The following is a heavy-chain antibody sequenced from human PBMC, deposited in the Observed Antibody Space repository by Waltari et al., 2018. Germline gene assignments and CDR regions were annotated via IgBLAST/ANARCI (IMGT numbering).Heavy chain of an antibody. Sequence: EVQLGQSGAEVKKPGESLKISCKGSGYSFTSYWIGWVRQMPGKGLEWMGSSVSGVSDPRYSPAFQGQVTISADKSISTAYLQWSSLKASDTAMYYCARPLGYCTGGVCPAGYWGQGTLVTVSS. D-gene: IGHD2-8*02. V-gene: IGHV5-51*01. CDR1: GYSFTSYW. CDR3: ARPLGYCTGGVCPAGY. CDR2: SVSGVSDP. J-gene: IGHJ4*02.